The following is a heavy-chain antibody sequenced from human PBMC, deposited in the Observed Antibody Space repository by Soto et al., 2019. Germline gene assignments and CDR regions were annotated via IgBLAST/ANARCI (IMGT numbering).Heavy chain of an antibody. D-gene: IGHD3-16*01. J-gene: IGHJ6*02. CDR3: ARRSRGGELWHQLYYYYGMDV. CDR1: GDTFSSYA. V-gene: IGHV1-69*01. CDR2: IIPIFGTA. Sequence: QVQLVQSGAEVKKPGSSVKVSCKASGDTFSSYAISWVRQAPGQGLEWMGGIIPIFGTANYAQKFQGRVTITADESTSTAYMELSSLRSEDTAVYYCARRSRGGELWHQLYYYYGMDVWGQGTTVTVSS.